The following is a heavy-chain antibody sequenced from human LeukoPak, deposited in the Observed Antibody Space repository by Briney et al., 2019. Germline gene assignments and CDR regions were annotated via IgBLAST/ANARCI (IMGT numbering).Heavy chain of an antibody. CDR1: GFTFSSYD. V-gene: IGHV3-13*01. CDR2: ICTAGDT. CDR3: ARASKNRYNWNGGWHAFDI. D-gene: IGHD1-20*01. J-gene: IGHJ3*02. Sequence: GGSLRLSCAASGFTFSSYDMHWVRQAPGKGLEWVSAICTAGDTYYPGSVKGRFTISRENAKNSLYLQMNSLRAGDTAVYYCARASKNRYNWNGGWHAFDIWGQGTMVTVSS.